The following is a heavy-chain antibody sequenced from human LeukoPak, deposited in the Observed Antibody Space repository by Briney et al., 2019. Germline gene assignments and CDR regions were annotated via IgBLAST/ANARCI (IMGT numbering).Heavy chain of an antibody. CDR2: IIPILGIA. CDR3: ARVIPSSSAFYYYYGMDV. CDR1: GGTFSSYA. J-gene: IGHJ6*02. V-gene: IGHV1-69*04. D-gene: IGHD6-13*01. Sequence: SVKVSCKASGGTFSSYAISRVRQAPGQGLEWMGRIIPILGIANYAQKFQGRVTITADKSTSTAYMELSSLRSEDTAVYYCARVIPSSSAFYYYYGMDVWGQGTTVTVSS.